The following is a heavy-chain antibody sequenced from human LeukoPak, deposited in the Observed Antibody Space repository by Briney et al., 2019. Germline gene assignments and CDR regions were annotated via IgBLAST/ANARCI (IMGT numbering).Heavy chain of an antibody. CDR2: ISWEGGTT. Sequence: GGSLRLPCAASGFTFDDYAMHWVRQAPGKGLEWVALISWEGGTTYYADSVRGRFTISRDNSKNYLYLQMNSLRTEDTAFYYCTRDTDYGSATNYFDSWGQGTLVSVSS. CDR1: GFTFDDYA. V-gene: IGHV3-43*01. J-gene: IGHJ4*02. D-gene: IGHD3-10*01. CDR3: TRDTDYGSATNYFDS.